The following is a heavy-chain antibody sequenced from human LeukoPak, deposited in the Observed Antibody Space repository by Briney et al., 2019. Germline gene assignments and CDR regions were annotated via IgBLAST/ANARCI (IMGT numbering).Heavy chain of an antibody. V-gene: IGHV3-43*01. CDR3: AKELDTMFFDY. J-gene: IGHJ4*02. CDR2: AGWAGGTT. Sequence: PGGSLRLSCATSGFNFDRYTIHWVRHAPGKGLEWVSLAGWAGGTTFYSDSVRGRFTISRDSGRKSVYLQMNSLITDDTAFYFCAKELDTMFFDYWGQGALVTVSS. CDR1: GFNFDRYT. D-gene: IGHD3-10*02.